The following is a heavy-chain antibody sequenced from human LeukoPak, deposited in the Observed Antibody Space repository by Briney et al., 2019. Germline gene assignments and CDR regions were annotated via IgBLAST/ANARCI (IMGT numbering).Heavy chain of an antibody. V-gene: IGHV3-7*01. Sequence: GGSLRLSCAAYGFSLSGYWMSWVRQAPGKGLEWVARLHADGIEKYLVHSVKGRFTVSRDNAKNSLYLQMNSLRVEDTAVYYCARGGYSFDYLGQGTLVTVSS. CDR1: GFSLSGYW. CDR3: ARGGYSFDY. CDR2: LHADGIEK. J-gene: IGHJ4*02. D-gene: IGHD5-12*01.